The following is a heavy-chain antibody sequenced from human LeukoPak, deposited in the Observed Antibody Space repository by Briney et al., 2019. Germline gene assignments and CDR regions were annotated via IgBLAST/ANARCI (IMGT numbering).Heavy chain of an antibody. CDR2: ISWNSGSI. J-gene: IGHJ6*02. V-gene: IGHV3-9*01. CDR3: AKEAEVGWGMDV. CDR1: GFTFDDYA. D-gene: IGHD1-14*01. Sequence: GRSLRLSCAASGFTFDDYAMHWVRQAPGKGLEWVSGISWNSGSIGYADSVKGRFTISRDNAKNSLYLQMNSLRAEDTALYYCAKEAEVGWGMDVWGQGTTVTVSS.